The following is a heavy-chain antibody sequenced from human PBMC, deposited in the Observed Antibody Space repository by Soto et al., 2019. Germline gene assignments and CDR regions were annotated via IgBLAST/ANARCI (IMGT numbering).Heavy chain of an antibody. V-gene: IGHV1-69*04. CDR1: GGTFSSYT. CDR2: IIPILGIA. D-gene: IGHD3-22*01. CDR3: ARDGGHYYDSSGLAFDS. Sequence: SVKVSCKASGGTFSSYTISWVRQAPGQGLEWMGRIIPILGIANYAQKFQGRVTITADKSTSTAYMELSSLRSEDTAVYYCARDGGHYYDSSGLAFDSWGQGTMVTVSS. J-gene: IGHJ3*02.